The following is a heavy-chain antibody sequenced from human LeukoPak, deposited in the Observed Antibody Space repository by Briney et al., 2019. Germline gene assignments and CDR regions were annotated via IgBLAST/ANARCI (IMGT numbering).Heavy chain of an antibody. Sequence: GGSLRLSCTVSGFTFNNFWMTWVRQTPGKGLEWVANIRGNGNDKNYVDSVKGRFTISRDNAKNSFYLQMDSLRADDTAVYYCARDYNYCPADSWGQGTLVTVSS. CDR2: IRGNGNDK. J-gene: IGHJ4*02. CDR3: ARDYNYCPADS. D-gene: IGHD3-22*01. CDR1: GFTFNNFW. V-gene: IGHV3-7*03.